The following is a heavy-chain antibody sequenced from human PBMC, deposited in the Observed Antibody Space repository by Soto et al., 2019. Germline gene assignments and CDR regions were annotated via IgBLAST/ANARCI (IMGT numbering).Heavy chain of an antibody. J-gene: IGHJ6*02. CDR3: AKDRVPMAVYYYYGMDV. CDR1: GFTFSSYA. CDR2: ISGSGGST. Sequence: GGSLRLSCAASGFTFSSYAMSWVRQAPGKWLEWVSAISGSGGSTYYADSVKGRFTISRDNSKNTLYLQMNSLRAEDTAVYYCAKDRVPMAVYYYYGMDVWGQGXTVTVYS. V-gene: IGHV3-23*01. D-gene: IGHD3-10*01.